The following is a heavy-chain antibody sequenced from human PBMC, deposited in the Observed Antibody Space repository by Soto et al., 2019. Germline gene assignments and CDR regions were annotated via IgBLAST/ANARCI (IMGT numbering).Heavy chain of an antibody. Sequence: QLQLVQSGAEVERPGASVRVSCKAYGYPFSKYGISWIRQAPGQGLEWMGWIKPDNGDTNYAQKSKGRVTMNTDTSSNTAYMELRSLRSDDTAVYYCATSYDSWFDHWGQGTLVSVSS. V-gene: IGHV1-18*04. D-gene: IGHD5-12*01. CDR3: ATSYDSWFDH. J-gene: IGHJ5*02. CDR2: IKPDNGDT. CDR1: GYPFSKYG.